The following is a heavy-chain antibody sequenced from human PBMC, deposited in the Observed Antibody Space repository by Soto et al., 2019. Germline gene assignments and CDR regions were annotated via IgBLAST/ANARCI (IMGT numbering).Heavy chain of an antibody. CDR1: GYTFTSYD. D-gene: IGHD3-10*01. CDR2: MNPNSGNT. J-gene: IGHJ5*02. V-gene: IGHV1-8*01. Sequence: ASVKVSCKASGYTFTSYDINWVRQATGQGLEWMGWMNPNSGNTGYAQKFQGRVTMTRNTSISTAYMELSSLRSEDTAVYYCARRRRVLGWFDPWGQGTLVTVSS. CDR3: ARRRRVLGWFDP.